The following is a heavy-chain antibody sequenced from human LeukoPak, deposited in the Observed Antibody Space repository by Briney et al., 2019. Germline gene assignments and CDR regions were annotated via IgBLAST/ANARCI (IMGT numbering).Heavy chain of an antibody. CDR2: VYSSGVG. CDR1: GGSITGYY. Sequence: SETLTLTCTVSGGSITGYYWNWIRQPAGQGLEWLGRVYSSGVGNYNPSLTSRVTMSVDTSKNQFSLKLTSLTAADTAVYYCAREEFLHEIDSSGYFVYWGQGTLVTVSS. J-gene: IGHJ4*02. V-gene: IGHV4-4*07. CDR3: AREEFLHEIDSSGYFVY. D-gene: IGHD3-22*01.